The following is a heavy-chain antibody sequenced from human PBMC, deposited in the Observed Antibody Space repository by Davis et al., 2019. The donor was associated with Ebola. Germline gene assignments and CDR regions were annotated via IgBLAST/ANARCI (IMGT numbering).Heavy chain of an antibody. CDR1: GGSISSGGYS. CDR3: AGDTIFGVGGIDY. V-gene: IGHV4-30-2*05. J-gene: IGHJ4*02. CDR2: IYHSGST. D-gene: IGHD3-3*01. Sequence: SETLSLTCAVSGGSISSGGYSWSWIRQPPGKGLEWIGYIYHSGSTYYNPSLKSRVTISVDTSKNQFSLKLSSVTAADTAVYYCAGDTIFGVGGIDYWGQGTLVTVSS.